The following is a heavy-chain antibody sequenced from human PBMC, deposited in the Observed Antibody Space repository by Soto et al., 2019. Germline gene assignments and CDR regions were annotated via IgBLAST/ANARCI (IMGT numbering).Heavy chain of an antibody. D-gene: IGHD3-10*01. CDR3: ATDSDTYYYGSGSYGMDV. CDR1: GYTLTELS. J-gene: IGHJ6*02. CDR2: FDPEDGET. Sequence: ASVKVSCKVSGYTLTELSMHWVRQAPGKGLEWMGGFDPEDGETIYAQKFQGRVTMTEDTSTDTAYMELSSLRSEDTAVYYCATDSDTYYYGSGSYGMDVWGQGTTVTVS. V-gene: IGHV1-24*01.